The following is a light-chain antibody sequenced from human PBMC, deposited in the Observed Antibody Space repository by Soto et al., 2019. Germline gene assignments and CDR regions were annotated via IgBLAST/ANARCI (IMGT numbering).Light chain of an antibody. J-gene: IGKJ3*01. Sequence: AIQLTQSPSSLSASVGDRVTITCRASQGISSALAWYQQKPGKAPKLLIYDASSLKSGVPSRFSGSESGTDFTLTISSLQPEDFATYYWQQFNSYPFTFGPGTKVNI. V-gene: IGKV1-13*02. CDR1: QGISSA. CDR3: QQFNSYPFT. CDR2: DAS.